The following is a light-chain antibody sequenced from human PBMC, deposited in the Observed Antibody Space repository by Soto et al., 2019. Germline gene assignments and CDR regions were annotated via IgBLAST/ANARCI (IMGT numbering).Light chain of an antibody. Sequence: DIQMTESPSTLSASVGDRVTITCRASQSISSWSAWYQQKPGKAPKLLIYDASSLESGVPSRFSGSGSGTEFTLTISSLQPDDFATYYCQQFNSFSITFGQGTRLE. CDR1: QSISSW. J-gene: IGKJ5*01. V-gene: IGKV1-5*01. CDR2: DAS. CDR3: QQFNSFSIT.